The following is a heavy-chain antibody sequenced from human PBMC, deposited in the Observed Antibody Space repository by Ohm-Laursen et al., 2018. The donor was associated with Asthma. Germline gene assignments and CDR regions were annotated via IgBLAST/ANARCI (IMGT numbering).Heavy chain of an antibody. CDR3: ARVPLQRPVTQTSAMDA. Sequence: SLRLSCAASGFTFSSYAMHWVRQAPGKGLEWVAVISYDGSNKYYPDSVKGRFTISRDNSKNTLYLQMNSLRAEDTAVNYCARVPLQRPVTQTSAMDAWAKGPRSPSP. J-gene: IGHJ6*02. CDR2: ISYDGSNK. V-gene: IGHV3-30-3*01. CDR1: GFTFSSYA. D-gene: IGHD6-25*01.